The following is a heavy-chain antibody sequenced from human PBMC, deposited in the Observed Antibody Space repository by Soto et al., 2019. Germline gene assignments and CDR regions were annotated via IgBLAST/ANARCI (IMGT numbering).Heavy chain of an antibody. D-gene: IGHD2-15*01. CDR3: ARVLLPYGMDV. CDR2: IYYSGST. V-gene: IGHV4-61*01. CDR1: GGSVSSGSYY. Sequence: QVQLQESGPGLVKPSETLSLTCTVSGGSVSSGSYYWSWIRQPPGKGLEWIGYIYYSGSTNYNPSLKSRVTISVDTSKNQFSLKLSSVTAADTAVYYCARVLLPYGMDVWGQGTTVTVSS. J-gene: IGHJ6*02.